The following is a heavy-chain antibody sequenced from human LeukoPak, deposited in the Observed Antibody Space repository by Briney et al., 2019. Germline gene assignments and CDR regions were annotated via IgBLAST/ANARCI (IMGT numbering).Heavy chain of an antibody. Sequence: ASVKVSCKASGYTFTGYYMHWVRRAPGQGLEWMGWINPNSGGTNYAQKFQGRVTMTRDTTTSTAYMDLSRLRSVDTAVYYCARSPHILTGENFDYWGQGTLVTVSS. CDR1: GYTFTGYY. V-gene: IGHV1-2*02. J-gene: IGHJ4*02. D-gene: IGHD3-9*01. CDR3: ARSPHILTGENFDY. CDR2: INPNSGGT.